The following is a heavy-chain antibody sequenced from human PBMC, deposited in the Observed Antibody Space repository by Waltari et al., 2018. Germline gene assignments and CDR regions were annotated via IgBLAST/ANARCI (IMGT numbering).Heavy chain of an antibody. Sequence: QLQLQESGPGLVKPSGTLSLTCVVSGDSMISNYFWSWVRQSPGKGLEWIGKVKGGGGTNYSPSFASRVIMSLDTSSNHFSLNMHSATAADTAVYYCARDRGGGLYLDSWGRGILVSVSP. CDR2: VKGGGGT. J-gene: IGHJ4*02. CDR1: GDSMISNYF. CDR3: ARDRGGGLYLDS. D-gene: IGHD2-15*01. V-gene: IGHV4-4*02.